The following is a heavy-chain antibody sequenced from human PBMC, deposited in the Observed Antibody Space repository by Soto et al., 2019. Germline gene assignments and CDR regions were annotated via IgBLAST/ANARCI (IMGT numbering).Heavy chain of an antibody. V-gene: IGHV3-33*03. CDR2: IWYDGSNK. CDR1: GFIFNEYG. D-gene: IGHD2-21*01. J-gene: IGHJ4*02. Sequence: QVQLVESGGGVVQPGRSLRLSCAASGFIFNEYGMHWVRQAPGKGLEWVAVIWYDGSNKYYADSVKGRFTFSRDNSKNTTTIRMSRHRIGDTADDYGVYWGWRVRSRNLEDRSFDLWGQGTPVTVSS. CDR3: VYWGWRVRSRNLEDRSFDL.